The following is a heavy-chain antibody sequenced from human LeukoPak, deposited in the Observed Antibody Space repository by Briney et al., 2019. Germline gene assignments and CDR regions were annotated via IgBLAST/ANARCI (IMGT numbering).Heavy chain of an antibody. CDR1: GGSFSVYY. CDR2: INHSGST. J-gene: IGHJ3*02. CDR3: ARAPERLSAFDI. V-gene: IGHV4-34*01. D-gene: IGHD1-1*01. Sequence: SETLSPTCAVYGGSFSVYYWSWIRQPPGKGLEWIGEINHSGSTNYNPSLKSRVTISVDTSKNQFSLKLSSVTAADTAVYYCARAPERLSAFDIWGQGTMVTVSS.